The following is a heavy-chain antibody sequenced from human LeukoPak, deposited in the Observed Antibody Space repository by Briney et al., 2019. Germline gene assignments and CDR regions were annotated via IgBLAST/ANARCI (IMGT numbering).Heavy chain of an antibody. CDR1: GFTFSSYG. Sequence: GGSLRLSCAASGFTFSSYGMSWVRTAPGKGLDWASAISGRGDSTYYEDNVKGRFTISRDNSKTALYLQMNSLRAEDTAVYYCANRPTVTSFHYWGQGTRVTVSS. D-gene: IGHD4-11*01. V-gene: IGHV3-23*01. CDR3: ANRPTVTSFHY. CDR2: ISGRGDST. J-gene: IGHJ4*02.